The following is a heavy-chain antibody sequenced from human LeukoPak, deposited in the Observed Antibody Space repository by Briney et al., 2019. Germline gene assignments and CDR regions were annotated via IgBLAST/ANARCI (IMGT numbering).Heavy chain of an antibody. CDR1: GGSFGDFY. V-gene: IGHV4-34*01. CDR2: INHSGYT. D-gene: IGHD2/OR15-2a*01. Sequence: SETLSLTCAVSGGSFGDFYWSWIRQPPGKGLEWIGEINHSGYTNYYPSLKSRVTISVDTSKNQFSLRLSSVTAADTAVYYCARDDYFGINNGMDVWGQGTTVTVS. CDR3: ARDDYFGINNGMDV. J-gene: IGHJ6*02.